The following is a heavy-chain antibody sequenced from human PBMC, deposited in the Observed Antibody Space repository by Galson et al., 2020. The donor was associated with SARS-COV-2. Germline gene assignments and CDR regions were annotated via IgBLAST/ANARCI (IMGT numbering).Heavy chain of an antibody. CDR3: ARHVSWGSAFDI. J-gene: IGHJ3*02. CDR2: ISYSGST. D-gene: IGHD2-15*01. Sequence: ETSETLSLTCTVSGGSISSYYWSWIRQPPGKGLEWIGYISYSGSTNYNPSLKSRVTISVDTSKNQFSLKLSSVTAADTAVYYCARHVSWGSAFDIWGQGTMVTVSS. CDR1: GGSISSYY. V-gene: IGHV4-59*08.